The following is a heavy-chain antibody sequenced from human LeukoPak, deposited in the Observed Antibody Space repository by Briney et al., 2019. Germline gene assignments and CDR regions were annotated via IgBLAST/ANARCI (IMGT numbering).Heavy chain of an antibody. CDR3: ARRGGYDSFDN. CDR2: IYQSGDT. Sequence: TSETLSLTCAVSGGSITSASSSWSWIRQPPGKGLEWIGYIYQSGDTYYSPSLKSRVTISVDRSKNQFSLKVSSVTAADTAVYYCARRGGYDSFDNWGQGTLVTVSS. CDR1: GGSITSASSS. J-gene: IGHJ4*02. D-gene: IGHD5-12*01. V-gene: IGHV4-30-2*01.